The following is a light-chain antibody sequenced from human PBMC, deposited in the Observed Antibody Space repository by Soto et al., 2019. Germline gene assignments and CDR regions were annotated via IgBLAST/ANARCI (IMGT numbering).Light chain of an antibody. Sequence: SALTQPASVSGSPGQSITISCTGTSSDVGKYNYVSWCQQHPGKAPQLVIYEVAIRPSGVSDRFSGSKSGNTASLTISGLQAEDEADYYCSSYTSTDTWVFGGGTKLTVL. CDR1: SSDVGKYNY. V-gene: IGLV2-14*01. CDR3: SSYTSTDTWV. J-gene: IGLJ3*02. CDR2: EVA.